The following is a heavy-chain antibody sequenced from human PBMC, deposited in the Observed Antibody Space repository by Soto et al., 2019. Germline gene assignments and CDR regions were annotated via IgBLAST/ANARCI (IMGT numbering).Heavy chain of an antibody. J-gene: IGHJ6*02. CDR2: ISWNSGFI. D-gene: IGHD3-16*01. Sequence: EVQLVESGGGLAQPGRSLRLSCAASGFTFDDYAMHWVRQAPGKGLEWVSGISWNSGFIGYADSVKDRFTISRDNAKNPLYLQMDSLRAEDTALYYCAKDRLWGGTFYYYGMDVWGQGTTVTVSS. V-gene: IGHV3-9*01. CDR1: GFTFDDYA. CDR3: AKDRLWGGTFYYYGMDV.